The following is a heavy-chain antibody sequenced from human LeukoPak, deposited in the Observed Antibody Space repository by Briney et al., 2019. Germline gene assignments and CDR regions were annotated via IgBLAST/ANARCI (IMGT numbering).Heavy chain of an antibody. Sequence: GGSLRLSCLASGFSFNSYAMNWVREAPGKGLEWVSTISPVSSCTWYAESVKGRFTISRDNPKNSLYLQMDSLRAEDTAVYYCVRDVSRRIGMDVWGQGTTVTVSS. CDR2: ISPVSSCT. D-gene: IGHD2/OR15-2a*01. J-gene: IGHJ6*02. V-gene: IGHV3-21*01. CDR1: GFSFNSYA. CDR3: VRDVSRRIGMDV.